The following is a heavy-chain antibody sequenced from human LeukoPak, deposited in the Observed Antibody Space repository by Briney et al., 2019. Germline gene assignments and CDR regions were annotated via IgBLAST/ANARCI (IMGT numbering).Heavy chain of an antibody. CDR3: ARSDNYDSSSYYNS. CDR2: INYSGST. CDR1: GGSISSGYHY. D-gene: IGHD3-22*01. V-gene: IGHV4-30-4*08. Sequence: SQTLSLTCPVSGGSISSGYHYWGWIRQPPWKGLEWIGYINYSGSTYYNSSLRSRGTISGDTAKNQISLNLSSVSAADTAVYYCARSDNYDSSSYYNSWGQGTLVTVSS. J-gene: IGHJ5*02.